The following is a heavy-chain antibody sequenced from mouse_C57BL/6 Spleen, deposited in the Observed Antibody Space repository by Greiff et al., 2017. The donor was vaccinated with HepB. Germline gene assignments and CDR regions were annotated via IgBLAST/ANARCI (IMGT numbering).Heavy chain of an antibody. CDR3: ARGLPSWFAY. CDR1: GYAFSSSW. Sequence: VQLQQSGPELVKPGASVKISCKASGYAFSSSWMNWVKQRPGKGLEWIGRIYPGDGDTNYNGKFKGKATLTADKSSSTAYMQLSSLTSEDSAVYFCARGLPSWFAYWGLGTLVTVSA. CDR2: IYPGDGDT. V-gene: IGHV1-82*01. D-gene: IGHD5-5*01. J-gene: IGHJ3*01.